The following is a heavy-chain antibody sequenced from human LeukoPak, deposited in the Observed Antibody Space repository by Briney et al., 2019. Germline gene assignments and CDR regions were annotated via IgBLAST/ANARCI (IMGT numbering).Heavy chain of an antibody. D-gene: IGHD5-18*01. J-gene: IGHJ4*02. CDR3: AKAYSYGYDY. Sequence: GRSLRLSCAASGFTFSSYGMHWVRQAPGKGLEWVAFIWYDGSNKYYADSVKGRFTISRDNSKNTLSLQMSSLRPDDTAVYYCAKAYSYGYDYWGQGTLVTVSS. V-gene: IGHV3-30*02. CDR2: IWYDGSNK. CDR1: GFTFSSYG.